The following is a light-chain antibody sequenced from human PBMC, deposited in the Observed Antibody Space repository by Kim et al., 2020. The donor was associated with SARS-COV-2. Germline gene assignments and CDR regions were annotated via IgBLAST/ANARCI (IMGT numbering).Light chain of an antibody. CDR3: QSYDSSMSGWV. CDR2: CNF. V-gene: IGLV1-40*01. J-gene: IGLJ3*02. CDR1: TSNHGRDYD. Sequence: RVTNYCSGRTSNHGRDYDVHWYQQCPGTGPNPVIYCNFKRPSGVPDRFSGSKAGTAASPAITGLQAEDEAEYYCQSYDSSMSGWVFGGGTKLTVL.